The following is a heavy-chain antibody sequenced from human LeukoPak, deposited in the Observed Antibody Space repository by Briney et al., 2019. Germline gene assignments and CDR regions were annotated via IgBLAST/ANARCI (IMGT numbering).Heavy chain of an antibody. V-gene: IGHV1-2*06. J-gene: IGHJ6*03. Sequence: GASVKVSCMPSGYTFTGYYMHWVRQAPGQGLEWMGRINPNSGGTNYAQKFQGRVTMTRDTSISTAYMELSRLRSDDTAVYYCAKDGYVVVPAAIGDYYYYYMDVWGKGTTVTVSS. CDR1: GYTFTGYY. CDR3: AKDGYVVVPAAIGDYYYYYMDV. CDR2: INPNSGGT. D-gene: IGHD2-2*01.